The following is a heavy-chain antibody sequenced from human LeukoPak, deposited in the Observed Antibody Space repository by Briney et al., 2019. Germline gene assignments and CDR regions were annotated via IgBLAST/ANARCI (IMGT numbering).Heavy chain of an antibody. CDR1: GYTFTSYY. CDR2: INPSGGST. Sequence: ASVKVSCKASGYTFTSYYMHWVRQAPGQGLEWMGIINPSGGSTSYAQKFQGRVTMTRDTSTSTVYMELGSLRSEDTAVYYCARGARGTYYYYYGMDVWGQGTTVTVSS. CDR3: ARGARGTYYYYYGMDV. V-gene: IGHV1-46*01. D-gene: IGHD1-26*01. J-gene: IGHJ6*02.